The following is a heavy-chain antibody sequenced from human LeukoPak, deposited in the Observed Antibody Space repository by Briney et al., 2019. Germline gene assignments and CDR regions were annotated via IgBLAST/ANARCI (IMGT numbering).Heavy chain of an antibody. CDR1: GFTFDDYG. Sequence: GGSLRLSCAASGFTFDDYGMSWVRQAPGKGLEWVSGINWNGGSTGYADSVKGRFTISRDNAKNSLYLQMNSLRAEDTAVYYCARGSGSYYRYDYWGQGTLVTVSS. CDR3: ARGSGSYYRYDY. V-gene: IGHV3-20*04. J-gene: IGHJ4*02. D-gene: IGHD1-26*01. CDR2: INWNGGST.